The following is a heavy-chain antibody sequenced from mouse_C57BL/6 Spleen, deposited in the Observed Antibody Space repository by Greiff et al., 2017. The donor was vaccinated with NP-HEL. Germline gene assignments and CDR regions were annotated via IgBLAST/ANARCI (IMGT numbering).Heavy chain of an antibody. CDR1: GYAFSSYW. V-gene: IGHV1-80*01. CDR3: ARVQLTGTVGFAY. CDR2: IYPGDGDT. Sequence: VQRVESGAELVKPGASVKISCKASGYAFSSYWMNWVKQRPGKGLEWIGQIYPGDGDTNYNGKFKGKATLTADKSSSTAYMQLSSLTSEDSAVYFCARVQLTGTVGFAYWGQGTLVTVSA. D-gene: IGHD4-1*01. J-gene: IGHJ3*01.